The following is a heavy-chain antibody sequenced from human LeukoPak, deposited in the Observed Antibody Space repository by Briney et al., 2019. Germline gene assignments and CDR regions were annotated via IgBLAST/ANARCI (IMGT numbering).Heavy chain of an antibody. CDR1: GYTFTSYD. CDR3: ARGGGGSGNFDY. V-gene: IGHV1-8*01. J-gene: IGHJ4*02. Sequence: ASVKVSCKASGYTFTSYDIDWVRQAKGQGREWMGWMNPNSGNTGYAQKFQGRVTMTRNTSINTAYMELSSLRSEDTAVYYCARGGGGSGNFDYWGQGTLVTVSS. D-gene: IGHD6-19*01. CDR2: MNPNSGNT.